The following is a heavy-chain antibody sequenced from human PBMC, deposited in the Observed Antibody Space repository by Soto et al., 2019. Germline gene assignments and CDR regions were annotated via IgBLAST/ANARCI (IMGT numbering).Heavy chain of an antibody. J-gene: IGHJ6*02. CDR3: ARFVDSECYYYYGMDV. CDR2: ISAYNGNT. V-gene: IGHV1-18*01. D-gene: IGHD2-21*01. CDR1: AYTFTSYG. Sequence: ASVKVSCKASAYTFTSYGISWVRQAPGQGLEWMGWISAYNGNTNYAQKLQGRVTMTTDTSTSTAYMELRSLRSDDTAVYYCARFVDSECYYYYGMDVWGQGTTVTVS.